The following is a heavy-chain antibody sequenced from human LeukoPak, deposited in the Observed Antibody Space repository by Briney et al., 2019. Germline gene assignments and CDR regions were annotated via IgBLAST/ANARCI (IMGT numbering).Heavy chain of an antibody. V-gene: IGHV3-53*01. J-gene: IGHJ2*01. Sequence: GSLRLSCAASGFTFRSTSMSWVRQAPGKGLEWVSVIYSGGSTYYADSVKGRFTISRDNSKNTLYLQMNSLRAEDTAVYYCAREGYSSGYWPTPRATGYFDLWGRGTLVTVSS. CDR1: GFTFRSTS. CDR3: AREGYSSGYWPTPRATGYFDL. CDR2: IYSGGST. D-gene: IGHD3-22*01.